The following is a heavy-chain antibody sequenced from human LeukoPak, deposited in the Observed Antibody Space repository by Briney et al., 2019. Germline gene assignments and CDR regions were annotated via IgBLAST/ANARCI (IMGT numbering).Heavy chain of an antibody. V-gene: IGHV3-7*01. J-gene: IGHJ4*02. Sequence: PGGSLRLSCAASGFTFSSYWMSWVRQAPGKGLEWVANIQQDGSEKYYVDSVKGRFTISRDNAKNSLYLQMNSLRAEDTAVYYCATGTTARLLYFDYWGQGTLVTVSS. CDR1: GFTFSSYW. CDR3: ATGTTARLLYFDY. CDR2: IQQDGSEK. D-gene: IGHD1-7*01.